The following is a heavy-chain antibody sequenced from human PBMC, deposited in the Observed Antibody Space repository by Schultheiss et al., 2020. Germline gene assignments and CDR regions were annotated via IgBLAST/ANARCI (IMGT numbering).Heavy chain of an antibody. CDR3: ASEGDYYDSIRSYHFDY. J-gene: IGHJ4*01. CDR1: GYTFTGYH. Sequence: SVKVSCKATGYTFTGYHLQWMRQALGQGPEWMGGIIPIFGTANYAQKFQGRVTITADKSTSTAYMELSSLRSEDTAVYYCASEGDYYDSIRSYHFDYWCHLTLVKVSS. CDR2: IIPIFGTA. V-gene: IGHV1-69*06. D-gene: IGHD3-22*01.